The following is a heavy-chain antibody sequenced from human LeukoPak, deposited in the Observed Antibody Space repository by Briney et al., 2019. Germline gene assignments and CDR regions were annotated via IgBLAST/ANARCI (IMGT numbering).Heavy chain of an antibody. D-gene: IGHD2-15*01. J-gene: IGHJ5*02. V-gene: IGHV4-59*01. CDR3: ARGVVAARFWFDP. CDR1: GGSISSYY. CDR2: IYYSGST. Sequence: SETLSLTCTVSGGSISSYYWSWIRQPPGKGLEWIGYIYYSGSTNYNPSLKSRVTISVDTSKYQFSLKLSSVTAADTAVYYCARGVVAARFWFDPWGQGTLVTVSS.